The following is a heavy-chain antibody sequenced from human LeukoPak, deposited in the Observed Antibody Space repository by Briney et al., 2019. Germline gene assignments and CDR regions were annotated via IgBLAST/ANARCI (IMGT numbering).Heavy chain of an antibody. D-gene: IGHD3-10*01. CDR3: AVLLRTLQLLDF. CDR1: GYTFTNHY. CDR2: INPGGGGT. V-gene: IGHV1-46*01. Sequence: ASVKVSCKASGYTFTNHYMHWVRPAPGQGLEWMGKINPGGGGTTYAQKVQGRVTKTRDKSTSTVYMELSSLRSEDTAMYYCAVLLRTLQLLDFWGQGTLVTVAS. J-gene: IGHJ4*02.